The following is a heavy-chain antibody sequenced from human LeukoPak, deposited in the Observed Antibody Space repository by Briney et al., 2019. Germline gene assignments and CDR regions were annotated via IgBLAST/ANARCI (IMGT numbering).Heavy chain of an antibody. J-gene: IGHJ4*02. V-gene: IGHV4-59*01. CDR3: ARFAYCGGHCWYYFDY. D-gene: IGHD2-21*02. Sequence: SETLSLTCTVSGGSISSYYWSWIRQPPGRGLEWIGYIYYSGSTNYNPSLKSRVTISVDTSKNQFSLKLSSVTAADTAVYYCARFAYCGGHCWYYFDYWGQGSLVTVSS. CDR2: IYYSGST. CDR1: GGSISSYY.